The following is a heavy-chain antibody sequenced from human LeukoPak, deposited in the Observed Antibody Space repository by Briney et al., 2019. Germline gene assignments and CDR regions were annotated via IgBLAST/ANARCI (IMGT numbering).Heavy chain of an antibody. J-gene: IGHJ5*02. D-gene: IGHD6-13*01. CDR1: GFTFGDFG. CDR2: IRNDGSKD. Sequence: GGSLRLSCAASGFTFGDFGMHWVRQAPGKGLEWVAFIRNDGSKDYYPDSVKGRFTISRDNSRTTLYLQMHSLRIEDTAVYYCVKGGSSSHNWFDPWGQGILVTVSS. CDR3: VKGGSSSHNWFDP. V-gene: IGHV3-30*02.